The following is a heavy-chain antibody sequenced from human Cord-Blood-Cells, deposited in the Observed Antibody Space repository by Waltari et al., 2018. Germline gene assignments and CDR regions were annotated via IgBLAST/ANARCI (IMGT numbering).Heavy chain of an antibody. J-gene: IGHJ3*02. CDR2: INPNSGGT. V-gene: IGHV1-2*02. Sequence: QVQLVQSGAEVQKPGASVKVSCQASGYIFTGYYMNWVRQAPGQGLEWMGWINPNSGGTNYAQKFQGRVTMTRDTSISTAYMELSRLRSDDTAVYYCARVRVLGRYDAFDIWGQGTMVTVSS. CDR1: GYIFTGYY. CDR3: ARVRVLGRYDAFDI. D-gene: IGHD7-27*01.